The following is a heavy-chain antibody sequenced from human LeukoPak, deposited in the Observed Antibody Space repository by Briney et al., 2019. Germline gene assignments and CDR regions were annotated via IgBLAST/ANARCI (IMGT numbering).Heavy chain of an antibody. D-gene: IGHD3-10*01. Sequence: PSETLSLTCTVSGGSISSGGYYWSWIRQHPGKGLEWIGYIYYSGSTYYNPSLKSRVTISVDTSKNQFSLKLSSVTAADTAVYYCARDAMVRGVQGYSFDYWGQGTLVTVSS. CDR1: GGSISSGGYY. CDR3: ARDAMVRGVQGYSFDY. V-gene: IGHV4-31*03. J-gene: IGHJ4*02. CDR2: IYYSGST.